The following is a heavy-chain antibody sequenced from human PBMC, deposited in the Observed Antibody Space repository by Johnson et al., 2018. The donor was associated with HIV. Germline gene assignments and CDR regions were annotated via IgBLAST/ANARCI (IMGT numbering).Heavy chain of an antibody. V-gene: IGHV3-33*06. Sequence: QVQLVESGGGVVQPGRSLRLSCTASGFTFSSYSMHWVRQAPGKGLEWVAVIWYDGSNNYYADSVKGRFTISRDNSKNTRYLQMNSLRAEDTAVYYCAKDLFTEREDDVFDIWGQGTMVTVSS. CDR1: GFTFSSYS. CDR3: AKDLFTEREDDVFDI. CDR2: IWYDGSNN. D-gene: IGHD1-26*01. J-gene: IGHJ3*02.